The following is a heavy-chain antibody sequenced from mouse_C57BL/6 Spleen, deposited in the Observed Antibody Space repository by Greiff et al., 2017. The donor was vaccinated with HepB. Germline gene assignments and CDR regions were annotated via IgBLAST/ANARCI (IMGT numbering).Heavy chain of an antibody. CDR2: ISSGSSTI. CDR3: ARGYWDWYFDV. D-gene: IGHD4-1*01. V-gene: IGHV5-17*01. Sequence: EVKLMESGGGLVKPGGSLKLSCAASGFTFSDYGMHWVRQAPEKGLEWVAYISSGSSTIYYADTVKGRFTISRDNAKNTLFLQMTSLRSEDTAMYYCARGYWDWYFDVWGTGTTVTVSS. CDR1: GFTFSDYG. J-gene: IGHJ1*03.